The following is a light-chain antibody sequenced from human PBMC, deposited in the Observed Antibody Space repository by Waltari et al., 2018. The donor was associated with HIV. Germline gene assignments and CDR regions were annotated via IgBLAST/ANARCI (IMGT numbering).Light chain of an antibody. Sequence: IVVTQSPLSLPVTPGEPASISCTSNHSLLYKNGYNYLDWYLQKPGQSPQLLIYFGSHRASGVPDRFSGSGSGTHFTLKISKLQTEDVGVYYCMQALQIPWTFGLGTKVEIK. CDR1: HSLLYKNGYNY. J-gene: IGKJ1*01. CDR2: FGS. V-gene: IGKV2-28*01. CDR3: MQALQIPWT.